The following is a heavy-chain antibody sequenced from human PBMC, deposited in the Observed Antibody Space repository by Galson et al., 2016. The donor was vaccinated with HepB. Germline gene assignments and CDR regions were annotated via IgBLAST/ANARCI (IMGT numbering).Heavy chain of an antibody. J-gene: IGHJ4*02. CDR3: AREYCSGGNCYYYFDY. D-gene: IGHD2-15*01. Sequence: SVKVSCKASGYTFTSYDINWVRQATGQGLEWMGWMNPNTGNTGYAQKFQGRVTMTRNTSISTAYMELNSLRSEDTAVYSCAREYCSGGNCYYYFDYWGQGTLVSVSS. CDR2: MNPNTGNT. CDR1: GYTFTSYD. V-gene: IGHV1-8*01.